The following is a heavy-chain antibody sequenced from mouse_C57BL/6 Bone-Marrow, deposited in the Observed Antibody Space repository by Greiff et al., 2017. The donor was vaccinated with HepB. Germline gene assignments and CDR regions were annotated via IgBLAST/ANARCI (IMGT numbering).Heavy chain of an antibody. D-gene: IGHD2-3*01. CDR1: GFTFSDYY. CDR2: ISNGGGST. Sequence: EVKVVESGGGLVQPGGSLKLSCAASGFTFSDYYMYWVRQTPEKRLEWVAYISNGGGSTYYPDTVKGRFTISRDNAKNTLYLQMSRLKSEDTAMYYCARHIDGYYGAMDYWGQGTSVTVSS. V-gene: IGHV5-12*01. J-gene: IGHJ4*01. CDR3: ARHIDGYYGAMDY.